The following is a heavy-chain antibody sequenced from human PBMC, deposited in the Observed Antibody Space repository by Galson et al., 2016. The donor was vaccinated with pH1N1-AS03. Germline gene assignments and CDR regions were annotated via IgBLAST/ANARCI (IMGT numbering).Heavy chain of an antibody. V-gene: IGHV1-2*04. J-gene: IGHJ6*02. D-gene: IGHD2-2*01. CDR1: GYIFTGFY. CDR2: INTDSGVT. Sequence: SVKVSCKASGYIFTGFYVHWVRQAPGRGLEWMGWINTDSGVTNYAQKFEAWVTMTRDTSVSTAYMELYGLKSDDTAVYYCARDPRGPCTSATCHTTYYFGMDVWGQGTTVIVSS. CDR3: ARDPRGPCTSATCHTTYYFGMDV.